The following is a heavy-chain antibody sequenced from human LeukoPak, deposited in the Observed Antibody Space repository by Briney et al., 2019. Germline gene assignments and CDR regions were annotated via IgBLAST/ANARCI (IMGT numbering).Heavy chain of an antibody. CDR3: ARGGGY. V-gene: IGHV4-59*12. J-gene: IGHJ4*02. CDR2: IYYSGST. D-gene: IGHD3-16*01. Sequence: SETLSLTCTVSGGSISSYYWSWIRQPPGKGLEWIGYIYYSGSTYYNPSLKSRVTISVDTSKNQFSLKLSSVTAADTAVYYCARGGGYWGQGTLVTVSS. CDR1: GGSISSYY.